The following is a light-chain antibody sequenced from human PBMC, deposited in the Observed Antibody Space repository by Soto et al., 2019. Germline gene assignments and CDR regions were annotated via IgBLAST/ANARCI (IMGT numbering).Light chain of an antibody. CDR1: QSVSGN. CDR3: QQYNNWLIT. Sequence: EIVMTQSPATLSVSPGESATLSCRASQSVSGNLAWYQQKPGQAPRLLIYGASTRAPGIPARFSGSGSGTEFTLTISSLQSEDFAVYYCQQYNNWLITFGQGTRLEIK. CDR2: GAS. V-gene: IGKV3-15*01. J-gene: IGKJ5*01.